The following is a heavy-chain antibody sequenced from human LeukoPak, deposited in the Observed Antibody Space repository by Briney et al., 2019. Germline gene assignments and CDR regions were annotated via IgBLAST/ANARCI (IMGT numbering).Heavy chain of an antibody. V-gene: IGHV3-21*01. D-gene: IGHD4-17*01. CDR2: ISSSGSYI. Sequence: GGSLRLSCAASGFTFSSYSMNWVRQAPGKGLEWVSSISSSGSYIYYADSVKGRFTISRDNAKNSLHLQMNSLRVEDTAVYYCARDRGGDYEYYYYGMDVWGRGTAVTVSS. CDR3: ARDRGGDYEYYYYGMDV. CDR1: GFTFSSYS. J-gene: IGHJ6*02.